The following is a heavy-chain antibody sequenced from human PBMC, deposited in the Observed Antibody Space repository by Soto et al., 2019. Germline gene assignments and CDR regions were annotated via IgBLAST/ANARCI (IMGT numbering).Heavy chain of an antibody. V-gene: IGHV1-3*04. Sequence: QVHLVQSGAEVKKPGASVKVSCKASGYDFASDIMHWVRQAPGQSLEWMGWINIVNGNTKYSQKFQGRVTITRDTSASTAYMELSSLRSEDTAMYYCPKNGAVTGHFWGQGTLLTVSS. CDR2: INIVNGNT. D-gene: IGHD6-19*01. J-gene: IGHJ4*02. CDR3: PKNGAVTGHF. CDR1: GYDFASDI.